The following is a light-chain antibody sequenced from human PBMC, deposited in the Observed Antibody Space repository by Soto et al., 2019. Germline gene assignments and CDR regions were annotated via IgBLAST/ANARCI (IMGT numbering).Light chain of an antibody. CDR2: GGS. Sequence: EIVMTQSPATLSVSPGESVTLSCRASESVSSYLAWYQQKRGQAPRLLIYGGSTRATGIPARFSGSGSGTDFTLTISSLEPEDFAVYYCQQRDIWPWTFGQGTKVDIK. V-gene: IGKV3-11*01. CDR1: ESVSSY. J-gene: IGKJ1*01. CDR3: QQRDIWPWT.